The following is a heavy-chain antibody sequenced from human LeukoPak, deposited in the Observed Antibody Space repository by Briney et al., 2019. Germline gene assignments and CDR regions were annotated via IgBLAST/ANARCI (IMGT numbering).Heavy chain of an antibody. Sequence: GSVKVSCTGSGYSFGSFGINWVRQAPGQGLEWMGWISAYNGDTNYAQKFHGRVTMTTDTSTSTAYMDLMSLRSDDTAVYYCARGGYYGSGSFPDYWGQGTLVTVSS. D-gene: IGHD3-10*01. V-gene: IGHV1-18*01. CDR3: ARGGYYGSGSFPDY. CDR1: GYSFGSFG. CDR2: ISAYNGDT. J-gene: IGHJ4*02.